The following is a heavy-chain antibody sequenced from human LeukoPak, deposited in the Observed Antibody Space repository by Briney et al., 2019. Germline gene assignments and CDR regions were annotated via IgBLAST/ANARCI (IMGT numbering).Heavy chain of an antibody. CDR2: VNPSGGST. V-gene: IGHV1-46*01. CDR3: AVTYYYDSSGARIDY. D-gene: IGHD3-22*01. J-gene: IGHJ4*02. CDR1: GYTFTSYY. Sequence: ASVKVSCKASGYTFTSYYMHWVRQAPGQGLEWMGIVNPSGGSTSYAQKFQGRVTMTRDTSTSTVYMELSSLRSEDTAVYYCAVTYYYDSSGARIDYWGQGTLVTVSS.